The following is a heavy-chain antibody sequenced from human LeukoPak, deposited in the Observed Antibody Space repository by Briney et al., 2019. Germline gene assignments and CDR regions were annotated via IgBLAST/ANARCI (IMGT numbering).Heavy chain of an antibody. J-gene: IGHJ5*02. Sequence: GGSLRLSCAASGFTFSSYAMHWVRQAPGKGLEWVAVISYDGSNKHYADSVKGRFTISRDNSKNTLYLQMSSLRSEDTAVYYCARGSSHDYGGMNWFDPWGQGTLVTVSS. D-gene: IGHD4-23*01. CDR3: ARGSSHDYGGMNWFDP. V-gene: IGHV3-30-3*01. CDR1: GFTFSSYA. CDR2: ISYDGSNK.